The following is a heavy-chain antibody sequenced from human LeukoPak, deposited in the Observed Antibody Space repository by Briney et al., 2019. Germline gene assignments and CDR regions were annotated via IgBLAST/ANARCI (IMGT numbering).Heavy chain of an antibody. V-gene: IGHV3-74*01. Sequence: GGSLRLSCAASGFTFSTYWMHGVRQAPGEGLVWVSRIKSDGSDTSYADSVKGRFTISRDNAKNTLYLQMNSLRAEDTAVYYCARGFWTGVEYWGQGALVTVSS. CDR1: GFTFSTYW. CDR2: IKSDGSDT. J-gene: IGHJ4*02. CDR3: ARGFWTGVEY. D-gene: IGHD3/OR15-3a*01.